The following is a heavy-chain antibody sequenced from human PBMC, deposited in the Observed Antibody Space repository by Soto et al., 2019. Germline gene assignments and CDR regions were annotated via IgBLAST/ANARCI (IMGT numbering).Heavy chain of an antibody. Sequence: GGSLRLSCAASGFTFSSYGMHWVRLAPGKGLEWVAVISYDGSNKYYADSVKGRFTISRDNSRNTLYLQMNSLRAEDTAVYYCAKEGIQLWYQQGFDYWGQGTLVTVSS. J-gene: IGHJ4*02. V-gene: IGHV3-30*18. CDR3: AKEGIQLWYQQGFDY. D-gene: IGHD5-18*01. CDR2: ISYDGSNK. CDR1: GFTFSSYG.